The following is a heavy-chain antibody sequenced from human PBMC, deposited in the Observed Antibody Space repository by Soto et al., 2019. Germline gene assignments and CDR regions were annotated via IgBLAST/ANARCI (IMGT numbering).Heavy chain of an antibody. J-gene: IGHJ3*02. Sequence: SETLSLTCTVSGGSISSYYWSWIRQPAGKGLGWIGRIYTSGSTNYNPSLKSRVTMSVDTSKNQFSLKLSSVTAADTAVYYCAASYDFWSGYYLPGSNAFDIWGQGTMVTVSS. V-gene: IGHV4-4*07. D-gene: IGHD3-3*01. CDR1: GGSISSYY. CDR2: IYTSGST. CDR3: AASYDFWSGYYLPGSNAFDI.